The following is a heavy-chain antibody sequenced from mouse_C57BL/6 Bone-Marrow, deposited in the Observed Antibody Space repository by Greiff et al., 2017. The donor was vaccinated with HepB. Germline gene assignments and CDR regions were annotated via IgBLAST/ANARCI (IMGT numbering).Heavy chain of an antibody. Sequence: EVQLQQPGPDLVKPGPSVKISCKASGDSFTVYYMHWVKQSHGKSLEWIGRVNPNNGVTYYNQKFKDKAILTIDKSSTTAYMDLRSLTSADSAVYYCARRMAYWGQGTLVTVSA. J-gene: IGHJ3*01. V-gene: IGHV1-18*01. CDR2: VNPNNGVT. CDR1: GDSFTVYY. CDR3: ARRMAY.